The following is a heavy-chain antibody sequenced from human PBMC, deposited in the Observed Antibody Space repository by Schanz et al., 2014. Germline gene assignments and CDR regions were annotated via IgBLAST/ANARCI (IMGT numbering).Heavy chain of an antibody. CDR1: GFIFSNYG. J-gene: IGHJ3*02. CDR2: ISNGGRDE. V-gene: IGHV3-30*18. Sequence: QERLVESGGGVVQPGRSLRLSCAASGFIFSNYGMHWVRQAPGGGLEWVAGISNGGRDEYYVDSVKGRITISRDNSKSALYVEMNSMRVEDTAVYYCAKGRFGELSAFDIWGQGTMVTVSS. D-gene: IGHD3-10*01. CDR3: AKGRFGELSAFDI.